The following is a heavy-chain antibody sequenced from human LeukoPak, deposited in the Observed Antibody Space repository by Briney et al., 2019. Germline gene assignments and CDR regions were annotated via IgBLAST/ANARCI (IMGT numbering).Heavy chain of an antibody. CDR1: GFTFSSYG. CDR3: AKSSAAAGNGRFDP. D-gene: IGHD6-13*01. V-gene: IGHV3-23*01. CDR2: ISGSGGST. Sequence: GGTLRLSCAASGFTFSSYGMSWVRQAPGKGLEWVSAISGSGGSTYYADSVKGRFTISRDNSKNTLYLQMNSLRAEDTAVYYCAKSSAAAGNGRFDPWGLGTLVTVSS. J-gene: IGHJ5*02.